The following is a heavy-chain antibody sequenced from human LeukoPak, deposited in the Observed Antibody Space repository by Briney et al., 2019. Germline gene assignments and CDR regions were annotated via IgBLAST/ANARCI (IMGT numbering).Heavy chain of an antibody. Sequence: GGSLRLSCAASGFTFDDYGMSWVRQAPGKGLEWVSAISGSGGSTYYADSVKGRFTISRDNSKNTLYLQMNSLRAEDTAVYYCAKDRAITFGGVIVPEMGYWGQGTLVTVSS. D-gene: IGHD3-16*02. V-gene: IGHV3-23*01. CDR3: AKDRAITFGGVIVPEMGY. J-gene: IGHJ4*02. CDR2: ISGSGGST. CDR1: GFTFDDYG.